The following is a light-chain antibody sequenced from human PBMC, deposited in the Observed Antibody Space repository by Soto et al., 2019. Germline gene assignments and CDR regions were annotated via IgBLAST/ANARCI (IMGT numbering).Light chain of an antibody. CDR3: CSYAGSSTPHVV. CDR2: EGS. J-gene: IGLJ2*01. Sequence: QSVLTQPASVSGSPGQSITISCTGTSSDVGSYNLVSWYQQHPGKAPKLMIYEGSKRPSGVSNRFSGSKSGNTASPTISGLQAEDDADYYCCSYAGSSTPHVVFGGGTKVTVL. CDR1: SSDVGSYNL. V-gene: IGLV2-23*01.